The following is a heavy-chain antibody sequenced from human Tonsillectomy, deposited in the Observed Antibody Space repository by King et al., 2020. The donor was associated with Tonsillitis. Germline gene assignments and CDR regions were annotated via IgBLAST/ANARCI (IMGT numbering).Heavy chain of an antibody. V-gene: IGHV3-23*04. CDR2: ISSSGGST. CDR3: AKALVPTADYYYYGMDV. Sequence: DVQLVESGGGLVQPGGSLRLSCAASGFTFSSYAMSWVRQAPGKGLEWVSAISSSGGSTYYADSVKGRFTISRDNSKNTLYLQMNSLRAEDTAVYYCAKALVPTADYYYYGMDVWGQGTTVIVSS. D-gene: IGHD2-2*01. J-gene: IGHJ6*02. CDR1: GFTFSSYA.